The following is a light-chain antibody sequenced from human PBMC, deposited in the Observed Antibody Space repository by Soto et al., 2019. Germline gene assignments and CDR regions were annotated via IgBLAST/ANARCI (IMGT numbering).Light chain of an antibody. CDR1: QSVSSNY. J-gene: IGKJ2*01. V-gene: IGKV3-20*01. CDR2: DAS. CDR3: QQYVSSPPYT. Sequence: EIVLTQSPGTLSLSPGERATLSCRASQSVSSNYLAWYQQKPGQAPRLLIFDASSRATGIPDRFSGSGSGTDFTLSISRLEPEDFAVYYCQQYVSSPPYTFGRGTKLEIK.